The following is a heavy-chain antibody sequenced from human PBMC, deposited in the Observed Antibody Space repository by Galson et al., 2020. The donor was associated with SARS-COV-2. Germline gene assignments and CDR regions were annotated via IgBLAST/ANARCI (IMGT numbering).Heavy chain of an antibody. J-gene: IGHJ3*02. Sequence: SETLSLTCAVSGTSISSGSYSWNWIRQPPGKGLEWIGYISHSGGTYYNPSLKSRVTISGDRSKNQFSLRLSSVTAADTAVYYCARLHYGEYAPEAFDIWGPGTGSPWLQ. CDR2: ISHSGGT. CDR1: GTSISSGSYS. CDR3: ARLHYGEYAPEAFDI. V-gene: IGHV4-30-2*01. D-gene: IGHD4-17*01.